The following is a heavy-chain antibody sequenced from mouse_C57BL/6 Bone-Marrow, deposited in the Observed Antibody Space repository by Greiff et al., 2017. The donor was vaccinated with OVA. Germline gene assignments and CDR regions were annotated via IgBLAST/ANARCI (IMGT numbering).Heavy chain of an antibody. J-gene: IGHJ2*01. CDR2: ISSGGSYT. CDR3: ARLLWDY. CDR1: GFTFSSYG. D-gene: IGHD1-1*02. V-gene: IGHV5-6*01. Sequence: EVQRVASGGDLVKPGGSLKLSCAASGFTFSSYGMSWVRQTPDKRLEWVATISSGGSYTYYPDSVKGRFTISRDNAKNTLYLQMSSLKSEDTAMYYCARLLWDYWGQGTTLTVSS.